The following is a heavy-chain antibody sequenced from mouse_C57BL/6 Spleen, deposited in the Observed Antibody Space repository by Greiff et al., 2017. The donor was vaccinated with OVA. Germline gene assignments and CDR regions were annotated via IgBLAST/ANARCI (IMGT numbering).Heavy chain of an antibody. Sequence: EVQLQQSGPGLVKPSQSLSLTCSVTGYSITSGYYWNWIRQFPGNKLEWMGYISYDGSNNYNPSLKNRISITRDTSKNQFFLKLNSVTTEDTATYYCAIITTVVDAMDYWGQGTSVTVSS. V-gene: IGHV3-6*01. D-gene: IGHD1-1*01. CDR3: AIITTVVDAMDY. CDR2: ISYDGSN. J-gene: IGHJ4*01. CDR1: GYSITSGYY.